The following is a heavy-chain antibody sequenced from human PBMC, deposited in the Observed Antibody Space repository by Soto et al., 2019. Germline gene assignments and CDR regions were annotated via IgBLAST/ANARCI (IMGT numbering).Heavy chain of an antibody. Sequence: PSETLSLTCTVSGGSISSSSYYWGWIRQPPGKGLEWIGEINHSGSTNYNPSLKSRVTISVDTSKNQFSLKLSSVTAADTAVYYCARGGYVFQKGRGKTRNGYNGFDPWAKGPLVPVPP. D-gene: IGHD3-16*01. CDR1: GGSISSSSYY. CDR3: ARGGYVFQKGRGKTRNGYNGFDP. CDR2: INHSGST. J-gene: IGHJ5*02. V-gene: IGHV4-39*07.